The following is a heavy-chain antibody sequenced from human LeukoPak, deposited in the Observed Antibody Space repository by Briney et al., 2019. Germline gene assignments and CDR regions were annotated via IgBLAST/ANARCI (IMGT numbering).Heavy chain of an antibody. V-gene: IGHV1-2*02. CDR3: ARARTTVTTREFDP. Sequence: ASVKVSCKASGYTFTDCYMHWVRQAPGQGLEWMAWINPNSGGTNYAQKFQGRVTMTRDTSISTAYLELSSLTSDDTALYYCARARTTVTTREFDPWGQGTLVTVSS. D-gene: IGHD4-17*01. CDR1: GYTFTDCY. J-gene: IGHJ5*02. CDR2: INPNSGGT.